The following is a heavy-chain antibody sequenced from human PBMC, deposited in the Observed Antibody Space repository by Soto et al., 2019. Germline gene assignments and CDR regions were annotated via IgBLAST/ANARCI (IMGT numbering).Heavy chain of an antibody. J-gene: IGHJ4*02. CDR1: GFTFSSYW. D-gene: IGHD3-22*01. CDR3: ARESGRWYDSSYYFDY. Sequence: HPGGSLRLSCAASGFTFSSYWMSWVRQAPGKGLEWVANIKQDGSEKYYVDSVKGRFTISRDNAKNSLYLQMNSLRAEDTAVYYCARESGRWYDSSYYFDYWGQGTLVTVSS. V-gene: IGHV3-7*01. CDR2: IKQDGSEK.